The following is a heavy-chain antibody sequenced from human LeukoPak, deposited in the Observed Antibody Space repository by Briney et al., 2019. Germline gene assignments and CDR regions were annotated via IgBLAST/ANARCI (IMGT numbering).Heavy chain of an antibody. CDR2: ISYDGSNK. V-gene: IGHV3-30-3*01. D-gene: IGHD3-22*01. J-gene: IGHJ4*02. CDR3: ARAGYYYDSSGHDY. Sequence: GRSLRLSCAASGFTFSSYAMHWVRQAPGKGLEWVAVISYDGSNKYYADSVKGRFTISRDNSKNTLYLQMNSLRAEDTAVYYCARAGYYYDSSGHDYWGQGTLVTVSS. CDR1: GFTFSSYA.